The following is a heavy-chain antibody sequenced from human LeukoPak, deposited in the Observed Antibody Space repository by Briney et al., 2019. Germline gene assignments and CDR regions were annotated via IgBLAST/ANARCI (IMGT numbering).Heavy chain of an antibody. CDR2: ITPTLGTP. Sequence: GSSVKVSCKASGGTFSRYSISWVRQAPGQGLEWMGGITPTLGTPDYSHKFQGRVTMTTDTSTSTAYMELRSLRSDDTAVYYCAREYCSGGSCYYFDYWGQGTLVTVSS. CDR1: GGTFSRYS. CDR3: AREYCSGGSCYYFDY. V-gene: IGHV1-69*16. D-gene: IGHD2-15*01. J-gene: IGHJ4*02.